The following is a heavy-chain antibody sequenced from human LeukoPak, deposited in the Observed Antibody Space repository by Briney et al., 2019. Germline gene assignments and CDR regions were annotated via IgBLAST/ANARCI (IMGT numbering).Heavy chain of an antibody. CDR2: ISGSGVNT. Sequence: GGSLRLSCAASGFTFSSYAMSWVRQAPGKGLEWVSGISGSGVNTYHADSVKGRFTISRDNSKNTLYLQMNSLRAEDTAIFYWVAKREFIWKEGHFWGQGTLVTVSS. CDR3: VAKREFIWKEGHF. J-gene: IGHJ4*02. CDR1: GFTFSSYA. D-gene: IGHD1-1*01. V-gene: IGHV3-23*01.